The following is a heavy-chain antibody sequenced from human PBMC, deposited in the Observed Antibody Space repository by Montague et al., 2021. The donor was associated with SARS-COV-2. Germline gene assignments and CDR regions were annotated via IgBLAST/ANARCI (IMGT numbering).Heavy chain of an antibody. CDR2: IYYSGST. CDR3: ARVGRQQLVRLSGMDA. CDR1: GGSISSSSYY. J-gene: IGHJ6*02. D-gene: IGHD6-13*01. V-gene: IGHV4-39*07. Sequence: SETLSLTCTVSGGSISSSSYYWGWTRQPPGKGLEWIGSIYYSGSTYYNPSLKSRVTISVDTSKNQFSLKLSSVTAADTAVYYCARVGRQQLVRLSGMDAWAKGPRSPSP.